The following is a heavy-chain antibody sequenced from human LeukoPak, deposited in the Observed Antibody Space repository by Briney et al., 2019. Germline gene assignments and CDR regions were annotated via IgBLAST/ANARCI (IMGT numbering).Heavy chain of an antibody. CDR1: GFTFSSYS. Sequence: GGSLRLSCAASGFTFSSYSMNWVRQAPGKGLEWVSSISSSSSYIYYADSVKGRFTISRDNAKNSLYLQMNSLRAEDTAVYYCAKDPFTVTTFRGSISNDYWGQGTLVTVSS. CDR2: ISSSSSYI. D-gene: IGHD4-17*01. J-gene: IGHJ4*02. CDR3: AKDPFTVTTFRGSISNDY. V-gene: IGHV3-21*04.